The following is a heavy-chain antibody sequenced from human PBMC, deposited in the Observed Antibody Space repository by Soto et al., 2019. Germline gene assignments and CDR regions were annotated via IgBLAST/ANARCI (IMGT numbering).Heavy chain of an antibody. D-gene: IGHD1-1*01. Sequence: GESLKISCKGSGYSFTSYWISWVRQMPGKGLEWMGRIDPSDSYTNYSPSFQGHVTISADKSISTAYLQWSSLKASDTAMYYCARRTGSAWYYYGMDVWGQGTTVTVSS. CDR2: IDPSDSYT. J-gene: IGHJ6*02. CDR1: GYSFTSYW. CDR3: ARRTGSAWYYYGMDV. V-gene: IGHV5-10-1*01.